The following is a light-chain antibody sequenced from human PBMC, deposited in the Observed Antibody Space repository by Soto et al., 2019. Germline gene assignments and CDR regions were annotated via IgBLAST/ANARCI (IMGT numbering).Light chain of an antibody. J-gene: IGKJ4*01. V-gene: IGKV3-20*01. CDR1: QSVSSSY. CDR2: GAS. CDR3: QQYGSSPPLT. Sequence: EMVLTQSPGTLSLSPGERATLSCRASQSVSSSYLAWYQQKPGQAPRLFIYGASSRATGIPDRFSGSGSGKDFTLTISRLEPEDFAVYYCQQYGSSPPLTFGGGTKVDIK.